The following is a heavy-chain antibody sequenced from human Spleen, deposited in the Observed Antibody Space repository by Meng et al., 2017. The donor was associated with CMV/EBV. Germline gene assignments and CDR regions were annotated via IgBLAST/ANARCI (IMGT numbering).Heavy chain of an antibody. CDR3: ARGESELPGSGTN. CDR1: GYTFTGYY. D-gene: IGHD3-10*01. CDR2: INPNSGGT. Sequence: GESLKISCKASGYTFTGYYMHWVRQAPGQGLEWMGWINPNSGGTNYAQKFQGRVTMTRDTSISTAYMELSRLRSDDTAVYYCARGESELPGSGTNWGQGTLVTVSS. J-gene: IGHJ4*02. V-gene: IGHV1-2*02.